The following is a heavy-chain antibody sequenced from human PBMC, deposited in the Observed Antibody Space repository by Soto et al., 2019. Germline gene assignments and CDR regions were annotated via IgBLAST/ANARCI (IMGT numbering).Heavy chain of an antibody. D-gene: IGHD1-20*01. J-gene: IGHJ3*02. Sequence: ASMKVSCKASGYTFTSYDINWVRQATGQGLEWMGWINPNSGNTGYSQKFQGRVTMTRNTSASTAYMELSSLRSEDTAVYYCARAYNWKGGAFDIWGQGTMVTVSS. CDR3: ARAYNWKGGAFDI. CDR1: GYTFTSYD. V-gene: IGHV1-8*01. CDR2: INPNSGNT.